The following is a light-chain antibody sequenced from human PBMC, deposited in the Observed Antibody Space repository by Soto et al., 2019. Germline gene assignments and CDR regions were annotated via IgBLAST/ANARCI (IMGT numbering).Light chain of an antibody. CDR2: GAS. CDR3: QQYNNWPPNT. Sequence: EIVMTQSPATLSVSPGERATLSCRASQSVSSNLAWYQQKPGQAPRLLIYGASTRATGIPARFSGSGSGTEFTLTISSLQSEDSAVYYCQQYNNWPPNTFGGGTKVDIK. CDR1: QSVSSN. J-gene: IGKJ4*01. V-gene: IGKV3-15*01.